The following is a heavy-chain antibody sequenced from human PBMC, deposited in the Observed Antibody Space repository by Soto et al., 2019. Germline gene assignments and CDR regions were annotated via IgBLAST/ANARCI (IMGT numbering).Heavy chain of an antibody. CDR2: ISSNGRST. CDR1: GFTFSSYG. CDR3: AKAIRKDDFWSGYARAYYYHGMDV. D-gene: IGHD3-3*01. Sequence: GGSLRLSCAASGFTFSSYGMHWVRQAPGKGLEWVAVISSNGRSTYYADSVKGRFTISRDNSKNTLYLQMDSPRAEDMAVYYCAKAIRKDDFWSGYARAYYYHGMDVWGQGTTVTVSS. V-gene: IGHV3-30*02. J-gene: IGHJ6*02.